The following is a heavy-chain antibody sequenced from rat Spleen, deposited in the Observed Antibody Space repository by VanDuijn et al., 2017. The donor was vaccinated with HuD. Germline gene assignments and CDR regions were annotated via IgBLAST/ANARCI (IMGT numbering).Heavy chain of an antibody. Sequence: QVQLKESGPGLVQPSQTLSLTCTVSGFSLISYGVNWVRQPPGKGLEWMGGIWGDGSTNFNSALKSRLSISRDTSKSQVFLKMNNLQTEDTALYFCASSDYSSPSFFDYCGQGVMVSVDS. J-gene: IGHJ2*01. CDR2: IWGDGST. CDR1: GFSLISYG. V-gene: IGHV2S61*01. D-gene: IGHD1-2*01. CDR3: ASSDYSSPSFFDY.